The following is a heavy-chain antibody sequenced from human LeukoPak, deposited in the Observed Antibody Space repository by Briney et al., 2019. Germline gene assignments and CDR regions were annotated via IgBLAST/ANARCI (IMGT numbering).Heavy chain of an antibody. Sequence: AGGSLRLSCTASGITFSNYAMNWVRQAPGKGLEWVSVISGSGGSRNYADSVKGRFTISRDNSKNTLSLQMNSQRAEDTAVYYCAKGPSGGATSPFAHWGQGTLVTVSS. CDR1: GITFSNYA. CDR2: ISGSGGSR. V-gene: IGHV3-23*01. J-gene: IGHJ4*02. D-gene: IGHD1-26*01. CDR3: AKGPSGGATSPFAH.